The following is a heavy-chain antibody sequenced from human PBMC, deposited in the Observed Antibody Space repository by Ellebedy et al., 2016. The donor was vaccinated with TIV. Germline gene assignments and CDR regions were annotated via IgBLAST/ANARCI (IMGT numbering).Heavy chain of an antibody. V-gene: IGHV4-39*02. D-gene: IGHD2-15*01. CDR3: ARVRITATHRGYADY. CDR2: TYYGAAT. Sequence: SETLSLTXTVSGASIRTTDCYWGWVRQPPGKGLEWIGTTYYGAATSYNPSLQSRVTMSVDMSTNHFSLNLSSVTAADTAVYYCARVRITATHRGYADYWGQGTLVTVSS. CDR1: GASIRTTDCY. J-gene: IGHJ4*02.